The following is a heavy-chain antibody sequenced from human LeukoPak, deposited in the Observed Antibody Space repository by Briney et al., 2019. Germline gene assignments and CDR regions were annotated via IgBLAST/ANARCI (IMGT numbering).Heavy chain of an antibody. Sequence: PSETLSLTCTVSGGSISSGGYYWSWIRQHPGKGLEWIGYIFYSGSTYYNPSLKSRVTISVDTSKNQFSLKLNSVTAADTAVYYCARADSVLPSSVDYWGQGTLVTVSS. J-gene: IGHJ4*02. CDR2: IFYSGST. V-gene: IGHV4-31*03. D-gene: IGHD4/OR15-4a*01. CDR3: ARADSVLPSSVDY. CDR1: GGSISSGGYY.